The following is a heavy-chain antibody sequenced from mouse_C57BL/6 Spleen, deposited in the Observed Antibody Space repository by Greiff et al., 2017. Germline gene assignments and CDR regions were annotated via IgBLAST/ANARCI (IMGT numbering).Heavy chain of an antibody. V-gene: IGHV10-1*01. CDR1: GFSFNTYA. CDR3: VRHGGYEYFDY. CDR2: IRSKSNNYAT. Sequence: EVKLMESGGGLVQPKGSLKLSCAASGFSFNTYAMNWVRQAPGKGLEWVARIRSKSNNYATYYADSVKDRFTISRDDSESMLYLQMNNLKTEDTAMYYCVRHGGYEYFDYWGQGTTLTVSS. J-gene: IGHJ2*01. D-gene: IGHD2-14*01.